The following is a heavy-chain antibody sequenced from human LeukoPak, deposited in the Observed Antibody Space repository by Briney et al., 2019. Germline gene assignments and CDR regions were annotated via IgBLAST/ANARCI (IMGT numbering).Heavy chain of an antibody. D-gene: IGHD5-24*01. CDR3: ASFGRRDGYNPYYFDY. Sequence: SASLSLTFTFSGGSFNSYYWNWIPQPPGKGPEWIGYIYYSGSTNYNPSLKSRVTIAVDTSKNQFSLKLSSVTAADTAVYYCASFGRRDGYNPYYFDYWGQGSLVTVSS. CDR1: GGSFNSYY. CDR2: IYYSGST. V-gene: IGHV4-59*08. J-gene: IGHJ4*02.